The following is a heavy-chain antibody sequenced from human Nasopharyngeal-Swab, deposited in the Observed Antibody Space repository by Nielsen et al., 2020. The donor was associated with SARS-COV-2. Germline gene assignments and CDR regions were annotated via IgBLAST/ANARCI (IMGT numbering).Heavy chain of an antibody. CDR1: GYTFTGYY. CDR2: INPNSGGT. Sequence: SVKVSCKASGYTFTGYYMHWVRQAPGQGLEWMGWINPNSGGTNYAQKFQGRVTMTRDTSISTAYMELSRLRSDDTAVYYCARLYYDILTGYYNGYYYGMDVWGQGTTVTVSS. V-gene: IGHV1-2*02. J-gene: IGHJ6*02. CDR3: ARLYYDILTGYYNGYYYGMDV. D-gene: IGHD3-9*01.